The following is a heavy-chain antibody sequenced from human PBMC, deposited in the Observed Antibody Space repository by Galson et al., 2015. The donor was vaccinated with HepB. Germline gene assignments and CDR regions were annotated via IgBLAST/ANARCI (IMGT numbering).Heavy chain of an antibody. CDR3: ARDYYYYARGGFVDVFDI. Sequence: SVKVSCKAFGYTFTSYGISWVRQVPGQGLEWMGWISAKDGDTNYAQKVQGRVTMTTDTSTSTAYMELRSLRSDDTAVYYCARDYYYYARGGFVDVFDIWGQGTLVTVSS. V-gene: IGHV1-18*01. CDR2: ISAKDGDT. D-gene: IGHD3-22*01. CDR1: GYTFTSYG. J-gene: IGHJ3*02.